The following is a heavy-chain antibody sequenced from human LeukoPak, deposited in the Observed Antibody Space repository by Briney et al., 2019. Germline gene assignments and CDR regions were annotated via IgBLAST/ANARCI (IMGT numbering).Heavy chain of an antibody. Sequence: SESLSLTCTVSGGSISSYYWSWIRQPPGKGLEWIGDIYYSGSTNYNPSLKSRVTISVDTSKNQFSLKLSSVTAADTAVDHRARDRGQPDLRSGVNWCNPGGQGTRVTVSS. V-gene: IGHV4-59*01. CDR1: GGSISSYY. D-gene: IGHD3-3*01. CDR2: IYYSGST. J-gene: IGHJ5*02. CDR3: ARDRGQPDLRSGVNWCNP.